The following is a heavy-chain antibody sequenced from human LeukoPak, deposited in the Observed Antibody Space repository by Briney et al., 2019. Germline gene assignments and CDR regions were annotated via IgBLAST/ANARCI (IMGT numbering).Heavy chain of an antibody. CDR2: INPKNGAT. CDR3: AREEWNYNY. D-gene: IGHD1-7*01. CDR1: GYTFTGGYY. J-gene: IGHJ4*02. Sequence: ASVKVSCKASGYTFTGGYYLHWGRPTPGQGVEWMGFINPKNGATTYAQKFQGRVSMTRDTSISTAYMELSTLEFDDTAVYYCAREEWNYNYWGQGTLVTVSS. V-gene: IGHV1-2*02.